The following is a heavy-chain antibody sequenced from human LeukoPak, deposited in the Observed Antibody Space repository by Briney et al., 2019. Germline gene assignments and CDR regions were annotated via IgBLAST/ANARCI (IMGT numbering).Heavy chain of an antibody. V-gene: IGHV3-53*01. CDR2: IYSGGST. J-gene: IGHJ5*02. CDR1: GFTVSSNY. CDR3: AGRDPRYCSGGSCYNWFDP. D-gene: IGHD2-15*01. Sequence: PGGSLRLSCAASGFTVSSNYMSWVRQAPGKGLEWVSVIYSGGSTYYADSVKGRFTISRDNSKNTLYLQMNSLRAEDTAVYYCAGRDPRYCSGGSCYNWFDPWGQGTLVTVSS.